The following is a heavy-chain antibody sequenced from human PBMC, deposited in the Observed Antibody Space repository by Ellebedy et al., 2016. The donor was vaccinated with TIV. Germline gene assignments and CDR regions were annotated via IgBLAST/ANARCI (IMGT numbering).Heavy chain of an antibody. J-gene: IGHJ6*02. CDR2: IWYDGSNK. V-gene: IGHV3-33*08. CDR3: ARDEGGGGSWFGELFDYYYGMDV. CDR1: GFTFSSYG. D-gene: IGHD3-10*01. Sequence: GESLKISCAASGFTFSSYGMHWVRQAPGKGLEWVAVIWYDGSNKYYADSVKGRFTISRDNSKNTLYLQMNSLRAEDTAVYYCARDEGGGGSWFGELFDYYYGMDVWGQGTTVTVSS.